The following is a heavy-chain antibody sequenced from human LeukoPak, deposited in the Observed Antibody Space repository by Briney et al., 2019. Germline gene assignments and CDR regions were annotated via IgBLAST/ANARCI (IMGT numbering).Heavy chain of an antibody. CDR3: ARGYCSSTSCYFDY. CDR1: GFTFSRYN. CDR2: ISGSSSYI. V-gene: IGHV3-21*01. Sequence: PGGSLRLSCAASGFTFSRYNMNWVRQAPGKGLEWVSSISGSSSYIYYADSMKGRFTISRDNAKNSLYLQMNSLSAEDTAVYYCARGYCSSTSCYFDYWGQGTLVTVSS. D-gene: IGHD2-2*01. J-gene: IGHJ4*02.